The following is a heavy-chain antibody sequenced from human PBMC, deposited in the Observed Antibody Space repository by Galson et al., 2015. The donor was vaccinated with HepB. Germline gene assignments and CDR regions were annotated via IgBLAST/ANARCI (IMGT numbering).Heavy chain of an antibody. J-gene: IGHJ4*02. Sequence: SLRLSCAASGFTFSSDAMSWVRQGPGKGLEWVSAISGSGGSTYFADSVKGRFTISRDNAKNTLYLQMNSLRAEDTAVYYCAKDPGYCIGGGCYPKFYFDYWGQGTLVTVSS. D-gene: IGHD2-15*01. V-gene: IGHV3-23*01. CDR1: GFTFSSDA. CDR3: AKDPGYCIGGGCYPKFYFDY. CDR2: ISGSGGST.